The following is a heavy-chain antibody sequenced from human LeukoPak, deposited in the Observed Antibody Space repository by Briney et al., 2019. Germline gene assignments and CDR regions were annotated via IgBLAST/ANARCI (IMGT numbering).Heavy chain of an antibody. CDR2: IYNTGNT. J-gene: IGHJ4*02. D-gene: IGHD6-19*01. Sequence: SETLSLTCTVSGGSIRTYYWSWIRQPPGKGLEWIGYIYNTGNTNYNPSLKGRVTISIDTSKNQFSLRLSSVTAADTAVYYCARGPYLAVAVYFDYWGQGTLVTVSS. CDR1: GGSIRTYY. CDR3: ARGPYLAVAVYFDY. V-gene: IGHV4-59*01.